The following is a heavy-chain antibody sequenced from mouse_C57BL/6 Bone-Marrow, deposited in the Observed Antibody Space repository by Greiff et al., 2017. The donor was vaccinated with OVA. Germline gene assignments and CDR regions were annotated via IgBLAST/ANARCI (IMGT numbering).Heavy chain of an antibody. D-gene: IGHD2-3*01. CDR3: TTEEVYDGYFSFDY. CDR2: IDPENGDT. CDR1: GFNIKDDY. V-gene: IGHV14-4*01. Sequence: VQLQQSGAELVRPGASVKLSCTASGFNIKDDYMHWVKQRPEQGLEWIGWIDPENGDTEYASKFQGKATITADTSSNTAYLQLSSLTSAVTSVYYCTTEEVYDGYFSFDYWGQGTTLTVSS. J-gene: IGHJ2*01.